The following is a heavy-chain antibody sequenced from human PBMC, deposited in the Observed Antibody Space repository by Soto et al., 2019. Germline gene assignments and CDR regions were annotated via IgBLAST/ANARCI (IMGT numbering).Heavy chain of an antibody. CDR2: IDYSGAT. J-gene: IGHJ1*01. CDR1: GGSISSTTYY. Sequence: QLQLQESGPGLVKPSETLSLTCAVSGGSISSTTYYWAWIRQPPGKGLEWVATIDYSGATYYNPSIKSRLTISIDTSKNQFSLRLSSVTAADTAMYYCARYYDTSNRRYFHHWGQGTRVTVSS. CDR3: ARYYDTSNRRYFHH. V-gene: IGHV4-39*01. D-gene: IGHD3-22*01.